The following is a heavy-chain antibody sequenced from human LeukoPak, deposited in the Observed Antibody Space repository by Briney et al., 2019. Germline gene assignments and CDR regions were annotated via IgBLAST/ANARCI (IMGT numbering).Heavy chain of an antibody. CDR1: GFTFGKYW. CDR2: IKLDGSEK. J-gene: IGHJ4*02. D-gene: IGHD3-3*01. Sequence: PAGGSLRLSCVAPGFTFGKYWMSWVRQAPGKGLEWVAIIKLDGSEKNYVDSVKGRFTISRDNTKNSLYLQMNSLRVEDTAVFYCARDQYDTWSRRGNFDSWGQGTLVIVSS. V-gene: IGHV3-7*03. CDR3: ARDQYDTWSRRGNFDS.